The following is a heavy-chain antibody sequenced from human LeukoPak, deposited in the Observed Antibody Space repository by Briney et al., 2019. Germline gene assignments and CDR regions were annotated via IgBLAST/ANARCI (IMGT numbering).Heavy chain of an antibody. CDR2: ISAYNGNT. Sequence: ASVKVSCKVSGYTFTSYGISWVRQAPGQGLEWMGWISAYNGNTNYAQKLQGRVTMTTDTSTSTAYMELRSLRSDDTAVYYCARGRGYYDSSGPRDYWGQGTLVTVSS. J-gene: IGHJ4*02. V-gene: IGHV1-18*01. CDR3: ARGRGYYDSSGPRDY. CDR1: GYTFTSYG. D-gene: IGHD3-22*01.